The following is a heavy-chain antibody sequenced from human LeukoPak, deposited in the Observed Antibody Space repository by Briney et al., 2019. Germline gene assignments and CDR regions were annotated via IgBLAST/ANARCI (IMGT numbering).Heavy chain of an antibody. J-gene: IGHJ4*02. CDR2: IRSKIDGGIV. CDR3: TFRLWTGALLSDY. V-gene: IGHV3-15*01. D-gene: IGHD3/OR15-3a*01. Sequence: PGGSLRFSCATSGLTFTDAWMSWVRKAPGKGLEWLGHIRSKIDGGIVDYAAPVKGRFTISRDDSRNTLFLQMDSLETEDTAVYYCTFRLWTGALLSDYWGQGALVTVSS. CDR1: GLTFTDAW.